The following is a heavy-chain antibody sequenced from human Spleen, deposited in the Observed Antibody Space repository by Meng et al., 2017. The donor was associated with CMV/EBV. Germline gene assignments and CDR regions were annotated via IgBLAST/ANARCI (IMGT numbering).Heavy chain of an antibody. CDR1: GDSVSRDSAA. V-gene: IGHV6-1*01. CDR3: VREGVAGYHYFDY. J-gene: IGHJ4*02. CDR2: TYYRSKWFT. D-gene: IGHD6-19*01. Sequence: QVQLQQSRPGLVKPSQTLSLTCVIFGDSVSRDSAAWIWIRQSPSRGLEWLGRTYYRSKWFTDYAVSVKSRITINPDTSKNQVSLLLKSMTPEDTAMYYCVREGVAGYHYFDYWAREPWSPSPQ.